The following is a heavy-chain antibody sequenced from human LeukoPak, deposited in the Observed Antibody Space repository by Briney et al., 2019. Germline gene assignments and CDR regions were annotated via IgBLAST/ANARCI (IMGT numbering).Heavy chain of an antibody. CDR3: AKSKGVGATDY. Sequence: GGSLRLSCAASEFTFNNYAMSWVRQAPGKGLEWVSTISGSVGSTYYADSVKGRFTISRDNSKNTLFLQMSSLRAEDTAVYYCAKSKGVGATDYWGQGTLATVSS. CDR2: ISGSVGST. J-gene: IGHJ4*02. CDR1: EFTFNNYA. D-gene: IGHD1-26*01. V-gene: IGHV3-23*01.